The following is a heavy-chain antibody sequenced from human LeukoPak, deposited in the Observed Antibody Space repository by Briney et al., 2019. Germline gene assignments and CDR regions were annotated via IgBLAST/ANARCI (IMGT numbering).Heavy chain of an antibody. Sequence: SETLSLTCTVSGGSISSYYWSWIRQPPGKGLEWIGYIYYSGSTNYNPSLKSRVTISVDTSKNQFSLKLSSVTAEDTAVYYCATDLGSTDSKFWLTGIDPWGQGTLVTVSS. CDR1: GGSISSYY. J-gene: IGHJ5*02. CDR2: IYYSGST. CDR3: ATDLGSTDSKFWLTGIDP. V-gene: IGHV4-59*01. D-gene: IGHD5/OR15-5a*01.